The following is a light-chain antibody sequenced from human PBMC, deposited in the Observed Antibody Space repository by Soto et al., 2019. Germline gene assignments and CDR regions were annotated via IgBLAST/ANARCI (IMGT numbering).Light chain of an antibody. Sequence: DIQMTQSPSSLSASVGDRVTIICQASQDISNFLNWYQQKPGKAPKLLIYDSSNLETGVPSRFSGSGSGTHFSFTISSLQPEDIATYYCQQFDSLPITFGQGTRLEIK. CDR1: QDISNF. J-gene: IGKJ5*01. CDR2: DSS. V-gene: IGKV1-33*01. CDR3: QQFDSLPIT.